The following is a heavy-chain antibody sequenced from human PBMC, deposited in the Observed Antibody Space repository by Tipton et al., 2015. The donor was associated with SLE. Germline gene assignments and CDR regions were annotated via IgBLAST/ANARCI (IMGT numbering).Heavy chain of an antibody. D-gene: IGHD3-9*01. CDR2: ISSSSSYI. J-gene: IGHJ4*02. CDR3: ARDPHPLAGYYPDFDY. Sequence: GSLRLSCAASGFTFSSYSMNWVRQAPGKGLEWVSSISSSSSYIYYVDSVKGRFTISRDNAKNSLYLQMNSLRAEDTAVYYCARDPHPLAGYYPDFDYWGQGTLVTVSS. V-gene: IGHV3-21*03. CDR1: GFTFSSYS.